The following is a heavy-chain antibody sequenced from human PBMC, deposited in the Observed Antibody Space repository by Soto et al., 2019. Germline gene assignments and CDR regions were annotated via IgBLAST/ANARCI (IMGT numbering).Heavy chain of an antibody. D-gene: IGHD6-6*01. CDR3: ARDAPPGPELAYSSSPLHYYGMDV. V-gene: IGHV1-69*13. CDR1: GGTFSSYA. Sequence: GASVKVSCKASGGTFSSYAISWVRQAPGQGLEWMGGIIPIFGTANYAQKFQGRVTITADESTSTAYMELSSLRSEDTAVYYCARDAPPGPELAYSSSPLHYYGMDVWGQGTTVTVSS. CDR2: IIPIFGTA. J-gene: IGHJ6*02.